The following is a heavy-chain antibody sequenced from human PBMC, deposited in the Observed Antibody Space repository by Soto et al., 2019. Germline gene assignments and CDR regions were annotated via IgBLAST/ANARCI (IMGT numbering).Heavy chain of an antibody. V-gene: IGHV4-31*03. CDR3: ATYGSGTYKPTTFYY. CDR2: IFYSGST. CDR1: GGSISSGVYY. J-gene: IGHJ4*02. D-gene: IGHD3-10*01. Sequence: QVQLQESGPGLVKPSQTLSLTCTVSGGSISSGVYYWSWIRQHPGQGLEWIGYIFYSGSTYYNPSLKRRVTISLDTSKNRSSLKLSSVTAADTAVYYCATYGSGTYKPTTFYYWGQGTLVTVSS.